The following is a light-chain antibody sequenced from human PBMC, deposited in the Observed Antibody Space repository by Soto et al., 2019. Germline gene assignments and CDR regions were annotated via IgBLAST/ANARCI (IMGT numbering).Light chain of an antibody. CDR1: QSVSSSY. V-gene: IGKV3-20*01. Sequence: EIVLTQSPGTLSLSPGERATLSCRASQSVSSSYLAWYQQKPGQAPRLLIYGASSRATGIPDRFSGSGSGTDFTLTIIRLEPEDFSVYFCQQYGSSPATFCPGTKVDIK. CDR3: QQYGSSPAT. J-gene: IGKJ3*01. CDR2: GAS.